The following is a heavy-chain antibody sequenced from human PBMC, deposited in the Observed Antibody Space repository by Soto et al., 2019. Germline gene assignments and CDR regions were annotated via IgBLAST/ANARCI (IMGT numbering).Heavy chain of an antibody. J-gene: IGHJ4*02. CDR3: VRGGNPYHYATSGPGTFDK. CDR2: TSFSGYT. CDR1: GDSVSGGDSY. D-gene: IGHD3-22*01. V-gene: IGHV4-30-4*01. Sequence: QVQLQESGPGLVKPSQTLSLTCTVSGDSVSGGDSYWSWIRQPPGKALEWIGYTSFSGYTSYTPSLKSLVTISVDMSKSQFSLRLTSVTAADTAIYYCVRGGNPYHYATSGPGTFDKWCQGTLVSVSS.